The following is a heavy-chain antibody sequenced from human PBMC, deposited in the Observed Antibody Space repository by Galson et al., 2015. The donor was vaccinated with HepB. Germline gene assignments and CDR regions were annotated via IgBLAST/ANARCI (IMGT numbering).Heavy chain of an antibody. CDR2: IYGGGST. J-gene: IGHJ4*02. Sequence: SLRLSCAGSGFTVSSNYMNWVRQAPGKGLEWVSVIYGGGSTHYADSVRGRFTISRDNSKNTLYLEMNSLRAEDTALYYYARDSGDWNQDYWGQGTLVTVSS. CDR3: ARDSGDWNQDY. CDR1: GFTVSSNY. D-gene: IGHD1-1*01. V-gene: IGHV3-66*01.